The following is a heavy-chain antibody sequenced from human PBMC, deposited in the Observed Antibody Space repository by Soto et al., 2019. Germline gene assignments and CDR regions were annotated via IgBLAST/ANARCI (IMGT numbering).Heavy chain of an antibody. CDR1: GGSISSSSCH. CDR2: IKYSGTT. CDR3: ARYGITGSGYDAFDI. V-gene: IGHV4-39*02. D-gene: IGHD6-25*01. J-gene: IGHJ3*02. Sequence: QLQLQESGPGLVKPSETLSLTCTVSGGSISSSSCHWGWIRQPPGKGLEWIASIKYSGTTFYNPSVKCRVTLSVDTSKNHVALKLSSVSSAEAAVYYCARYGITGSGYDAFDIWGQGTMVTVSS.